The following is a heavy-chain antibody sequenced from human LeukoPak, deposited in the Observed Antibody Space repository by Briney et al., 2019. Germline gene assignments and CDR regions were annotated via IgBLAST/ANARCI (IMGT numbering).Heavy chain of an antibody. V-gene: IGHV4-30-4*08. CDR1: GGSISSGDYY. D-gene: IGHD3-3*01. Sequence: SQTLSLTCTVSGGSISSGDYYWSWIRQPPGKGLEWIGYIYYSGSTYYNPSLKSRVTISVDTSKNQFSLKLSSVTAADTAVYYCAREVITIFGVVTGLDYWGQGTLVTVSS. CDR3: AREVITIFGVVTGLDY. CDR2: IYYSGST. J-gene: IGHJ4*02.